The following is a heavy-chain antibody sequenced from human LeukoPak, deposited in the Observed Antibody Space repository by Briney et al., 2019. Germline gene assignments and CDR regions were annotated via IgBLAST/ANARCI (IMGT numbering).Heavy chain of an antibody. Sequence: GASVKVSCKASGYTFTGYYMHWVRQAPGQGLEWMGWINPNSGGTNYAQKFQGRVTMTRDTSISTAYMELSRLRSDDTAVYYCAREAFGDSSGYTNWFDPWGQGTLVTVSS. J-gene: IGHJ5*02. CDR3: AREAFGDSSGYTNWFDP. V-gene: IGHV1-2*02. CDR1: GYTFTGYY. D-gene: IGHD3-22*01. CDR2: INPNSGGT.